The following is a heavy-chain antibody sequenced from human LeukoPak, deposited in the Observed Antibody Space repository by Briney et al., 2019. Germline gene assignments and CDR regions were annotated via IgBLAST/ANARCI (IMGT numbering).Heavy chain of an antibody. CDR2: IYYSGST. V-gene: IGHV4-31*03. CDR1: GGSISSGGYY. CDR3: AREAYSYGPRLDY. D-gene: IGHD5-18*01. J-gene: IGHJ4*02. Sequence: SQTLSLTCTVSGGSISSGGYYWSWIRQHPGKGLEWIGYIYYSGSTYYNPSLKSRVTISVDTSKNQFSLKLSSVTAADTAVYYCAREAYSYGPRLDYWGQGTLVTVSS.